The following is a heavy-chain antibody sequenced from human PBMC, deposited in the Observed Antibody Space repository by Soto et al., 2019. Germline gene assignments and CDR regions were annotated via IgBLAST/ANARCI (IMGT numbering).Heavy chain of an antibody. V-gene: IGHV1-69*08. CDR3: ARDPGGTYGGKGRSFDY. Sequence: QVQLVQSGAEVKKPGSSVKVSCKASGGTFSSYTISWVRQAPGQGLEWMGRIIPILGIANYAQKFQGRVTIPADKSTSTAYMELSSLRSEDTAVYYCARDPGGTYGGKGRSFDYWGQGTLVTVSS. CDR2: IIPILGIA. CDR1: GGTFSSYT. D-gene: IGHD2-15*01. J-gene: IGHJ4*02.